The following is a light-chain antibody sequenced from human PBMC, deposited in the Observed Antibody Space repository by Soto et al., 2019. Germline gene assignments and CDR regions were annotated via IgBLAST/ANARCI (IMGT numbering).Light chain of an antibody. CDR3: QLYGDSPTYT. Sequence: EIVLTQSPGTLSVSPGERATLSCRASQSVTTTSIAWYQHRPGLAPRLLVDGASRRATGIPNRFSGGGSFLPISRLETADFLVYYGQLYGDSPTYTSGQGTKVDIK. V-gene: IGKV3-20*01. J-gene: IGKJ2*01. CDR1: QSVTTTS. CDR2: GAS.